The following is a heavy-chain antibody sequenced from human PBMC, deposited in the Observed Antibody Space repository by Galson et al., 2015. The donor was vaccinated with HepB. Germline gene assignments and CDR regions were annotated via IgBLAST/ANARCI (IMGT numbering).Heavy chain of an antibody. CDR3: AREINNSYSSSWYGDYYYYYMDV. D-gene: IGHD6-13*01. Sequence: SVKVSCKASGYTFTSYGISWVRQAPGQGLEWMGWISAYNGNTNYAQKLQGRVTMTTDTSTSTAYMELRSLRSDDTAVYYCAREINNSYSSSWYGDYYYYYMDVWGKGTTVTVSS. J-gene: IGHJ6*03. CDR1: GYTFTSYG. V-gene: IGHV1-18*01. CDR2: ISAYNGNT.